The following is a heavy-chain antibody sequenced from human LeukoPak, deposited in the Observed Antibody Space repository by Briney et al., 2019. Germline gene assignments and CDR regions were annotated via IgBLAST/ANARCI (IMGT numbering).Heavy chain of an antibody. CDR2: ISAYNGNT. D-gene: IGHD3-22*01. CDR1: GYTFTSYG. V-gene: IGHV1-18*01. CDR3: AREGEDEYYYDSSGYPARYFDY. Sequence: ASVKVSCKASGYTFTSYGISWVRQAPGQGLEWMGWISAYNGNTNYAQKLQGRVTMTTDTSTSTAYMELRSLRSDDTAVYYCAREGEDEYYYDSSGYPARYFDYWGQGTLVTVSS. J-gene: IGHJ4*02.